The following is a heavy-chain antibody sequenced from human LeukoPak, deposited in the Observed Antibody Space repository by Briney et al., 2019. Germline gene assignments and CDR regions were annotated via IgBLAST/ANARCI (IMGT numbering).Heavy chain of an antibody. CDR1: GYTFTSYY. J-gene: IGHJ4*02. CDR2: IYPRDGST. Sequence: ASVKVSCKASGYTFTSYYMHWVRQAPGQGLEWMGMIYPRDGSTSYAQKFQGRVTVARDTSTSTVHMELSGLRSEDTAVYYCARDQEGFDYWGQGTLVTVSS. V-gene: IGHV1-46*01. CDR3: ARDQEGFDY.